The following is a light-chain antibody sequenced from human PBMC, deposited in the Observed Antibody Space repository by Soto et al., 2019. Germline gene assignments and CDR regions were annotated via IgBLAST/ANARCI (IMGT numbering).Light chain of an antibody. V-gene: IGLV1-40*01. CDR1: SSNIGAGYD. CDR3: QSYVRGLGDLGAV. J-gene: IGLJ7*01. Sequence: QSVLTQPPSVSGAPGQRVTISCTGRSSNIGAGYDVHWYQELPGTAPNLLIYGNRHRPSGFPDRVSGSKSGTSASLAIAGLQAGDEADYGCQSYVRGLGDLGAVFGGGTQLTVL. CDR2: GNR.